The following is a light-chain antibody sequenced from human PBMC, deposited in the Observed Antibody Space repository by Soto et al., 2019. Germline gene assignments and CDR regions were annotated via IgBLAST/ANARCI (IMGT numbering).Light chain of an antibody. CDR3: QQRSTPLT. CDR2: DAS. V-gene: IGKV3-11*01. J-gene: IGKJ4*01. Sequence: EIVLTQSPATLSLSPGERATLSCRASQSVSSYLAWYQQKPGQATRLLIYDASNRATGIPARFSGSGSGTDFTLTISSLEPEDFAVYYCQQRSTPLTFRGGTKVEIK. CDR1: QSVSSY.